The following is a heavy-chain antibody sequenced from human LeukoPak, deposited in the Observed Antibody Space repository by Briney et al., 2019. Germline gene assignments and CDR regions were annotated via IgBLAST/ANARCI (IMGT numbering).Heavy chain of an antibody. Sequence: SETLSLTCAVYGGSFSGYYWSWIRQPPGKGLEWIGEINRSGSTNYNPSIKSGVTISVDTSKNQLSLKLSSVTAAEAAVYYCARVGSGIGTTSHAFDIWGQGTMVTVSS. V-gene: IGHV4-34*01. J-gene: IGHJ3*02. D-gene: IGHD1-1*01. CDR2: INRSGST. CDR3: ARVGSGIGTTSHAFDI. CDR1: GGSFSGYY.